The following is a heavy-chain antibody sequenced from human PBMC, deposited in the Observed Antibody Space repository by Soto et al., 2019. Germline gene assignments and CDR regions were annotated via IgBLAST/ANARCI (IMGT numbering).Heavy chain of an antibody. CDR2: IIPIFGTA. CDR1: GGTFSSYA. Sequence: QVQLVQSGAEVKKPGSSVKVSCKASGGTFSSYAISWVRQAPGQGLACMGWIIPIFGTANYAQKFQGRVTITADESTSTAYMELSSLRSEDTAVYYCARDDWNRDYYYGMDVWGQGTTVTVSS. V-gene: IGHV1-69*01. CDR3: ARDDWNRDYYYGMDV. J-gene: IGHJ6*02. D-gene: IGHD1-1*01.